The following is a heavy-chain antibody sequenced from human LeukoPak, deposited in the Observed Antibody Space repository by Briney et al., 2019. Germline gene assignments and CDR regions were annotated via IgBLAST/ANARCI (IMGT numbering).Heavy chain of an antibody. V-gene: IGHV3-23*01. CDR2: INANSGTT. J-gene: IGHJ5*01. CDR1: GFAFSVYA. Sequence: GGSLRLSCSASGFAFSVYAMSWLRQPPGKGLEWVSTINANSGTTSYAASVRGRFTISRDNSKNTLYLQLNTLRADDTATYYCAKPISGGLAVTADWFHPWGQGTLVVVCS. CDR3: AKPISGGLAVTADWFHP. D-gene: IGHD6-19*01.